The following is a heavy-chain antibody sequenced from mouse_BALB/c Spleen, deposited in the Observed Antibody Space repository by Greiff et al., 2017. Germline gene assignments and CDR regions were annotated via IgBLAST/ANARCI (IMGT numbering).Heavy chain of an antibody. CDR3: TREGYGNPFDY. Sequence: QVQLQQSGAELVKPWASVKLSCKASGYTFTSYYMYWVKQRPGQGLEWIGEINPSNGGTNFNEKFKSKATLTVDKSSSTAYMQLSSLTSEDSAVYYCTREGYGNPFDYWGQGTTLTVSS. CDR2: INPSNGGT. CDR1: GYTFTSYY. V-gene: IGHV1S81*02. J-gene: IGHJ2*01. D-gene: IGHD2-10*02.